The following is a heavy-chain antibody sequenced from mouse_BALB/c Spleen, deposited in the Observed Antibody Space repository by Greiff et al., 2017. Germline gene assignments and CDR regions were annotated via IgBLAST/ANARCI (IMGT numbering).Heavy chain of an antibody. CDR1: GYTFTSYT. CDR2: INPSSGYT. D-gene: IGHD2-13*01. CDR3: ARKVREIDYAMDY. Sequence: QVQLQQSGAELVRPGASVKMSCKASGYTFTSYTMHWVKQRPGQGLEWIGYINPSSGYTNYNQKFKDKATLTADKSSSTAYMQLSSLTSEDSAVYDCARKVREIDYAMDYWGQGTSVTVSS. V-gene: IGHV1-4*01. J-gene: IGHJ4*01.